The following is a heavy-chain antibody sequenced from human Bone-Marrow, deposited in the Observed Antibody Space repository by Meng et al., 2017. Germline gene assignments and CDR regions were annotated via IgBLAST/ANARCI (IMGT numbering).Heavy chain of an antibody. D-gene: IGHD2-2*01. J-gene: IGHJ6*02. CDR1: GFTFSSYA. Sequence: GESLKISCAASGFTFSSYAMHWVRQAPGKGLEWVAVISYDGSNKYYADSVKGRFTISRDNSKNTLYLQMNSLRAEDTAVYYCARDFRPLLLTLPDTDVWGQGTTVTVSS. CDR3: ARDFRPLLLTLPDTDV. CDR2: ISYDGSNK. V-gene: IGHV3-30*04.